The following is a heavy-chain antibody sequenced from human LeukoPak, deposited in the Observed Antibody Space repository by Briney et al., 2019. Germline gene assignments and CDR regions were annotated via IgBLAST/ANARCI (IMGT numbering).Heavy chain of an antibody. CDR2: INPNSGGT. CDR1: GYTFTGYY. J-gene: IGHJ4*02. CDR3: AREPRDYYDSSGSSDY. V-gene: IGHV1-2*02. Sequence: ASVKVSCKASGYTFTGYYMHWVRQAPGQGLEWMGWINPNSGGTNYAQKFQGRVAMTRDTSISTAYMELSRLRSDDTAVYYCAREPRDYYDSSGSSDYWGQGTLVAVSS. D-gene: IGHD3-22*01.